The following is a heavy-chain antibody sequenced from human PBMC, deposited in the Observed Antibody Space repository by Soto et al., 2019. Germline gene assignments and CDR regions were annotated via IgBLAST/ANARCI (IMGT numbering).Heavy chain of an antibody. CDR2: TYYRSKWST. CDR1: GGSVSSKSAA. Sequence: SQTLSLTCAISGGSVSSKSAAWNWIRQSPSRGLEWLGRTYYRSKWSTDYAVSVKSRITINSDTSKNQFSLQLNSVTPEDTAVYYCTRALSGSYDSWGQGTLVTVSS. D-gene: IGHD1-26*01. V-gene: IGHV6-1*01. J-gene: IGHJ5*01. CDR3: TRALSGSYDS.